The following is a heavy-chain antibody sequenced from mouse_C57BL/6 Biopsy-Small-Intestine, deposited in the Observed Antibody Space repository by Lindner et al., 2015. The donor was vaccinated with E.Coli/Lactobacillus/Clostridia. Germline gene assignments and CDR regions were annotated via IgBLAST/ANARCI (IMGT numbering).Heavy chain of an antibody. D-gene: IGHD2-13*01. CDR1: GYPFTDYY. Sequence: SVKVSCKASGYPFTDYYLHWLRQAPGQGLEWMGWINPYSGDTNYAQKFQGRVTMTRDTSINTAYMDLSRLGSDDTAVYYCARGPSSGDFDYWGQGTLVTVSS. V-gene: IGHV1-84*02. CDR3: ARGPSSGDFDY. J-gene: IGHJ4*01. CDR2: INPYSGDT.